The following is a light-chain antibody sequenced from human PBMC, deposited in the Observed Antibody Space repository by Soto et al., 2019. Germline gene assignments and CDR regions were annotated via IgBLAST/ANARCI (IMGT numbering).Light chain of an antibody. CDR1: QSVRSN. J-gene: IGKJ5*01. V-gene: IGKV3-15*01. Sequence: IVMTPFPATLSLSHGERATLSCGASQSVRSNLAWYQQKPGQAPRLLIYGASTRATGIPARFSGSGSGTEFTLTISSLQSEDFAVYYCQQYNNVPPFTFGQGTRLEIK. CDR3: QQYNNVPPFT. CDR2: GAS.